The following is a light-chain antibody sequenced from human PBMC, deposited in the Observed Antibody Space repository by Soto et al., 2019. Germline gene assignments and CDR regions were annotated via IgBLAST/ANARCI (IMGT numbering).Light chain of an antibody. Sequence: DIQMTQSPSSLSASVGDRGSITCRASQAIRKDLGWYQQSQEKAPKRLIYAASSLQIGVPSRFSGSGSGTEVTLTISSLQPEDFATYYCLQHNSYPWTFSQGTKVEIK. CDR3: LQHNSYPWT. CDR1: QAIRKD. V-gene: IGKV1-17*01. CDR2: AAS. J-gene: IGKJ1*01.